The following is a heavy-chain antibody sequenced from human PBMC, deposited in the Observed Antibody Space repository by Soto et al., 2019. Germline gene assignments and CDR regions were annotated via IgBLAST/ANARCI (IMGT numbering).Heavy chain of an antibody. CDR2: ISAYNGNT. J-gene: IGHJ4*02. Sequence: VKVSCKASGYTFTSYGISWVRQAPGQGLEWMGWISAYNGNTNYAQKLQGRVTMTTDTSTSTAYMELRSLRSDDTAMYYCARHVPNIVTTTISPDFDYWGQGTLVTVSS. D-gene: IGHD5-12*01. CDR1: GYTFTSYG. CDR3: ARHVPNIVTTTISPDFDY. V-gene: IGHV1-18*01.